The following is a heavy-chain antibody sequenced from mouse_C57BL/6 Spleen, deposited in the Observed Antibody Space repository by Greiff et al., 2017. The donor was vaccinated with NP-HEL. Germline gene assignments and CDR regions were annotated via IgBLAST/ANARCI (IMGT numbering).Heavy chain of an antibody. CDR3: ARHYYGSRGYAMDY. CDR1: GYAFSSYW. Sequence: QVHVKQSGAELVKPGASVKISCKASGYAFSSYWMNWVKQRPGKGLEWIGQIYPGDGDTNYNGKFKGKATLTADKSSSTAYMQLSSLTSEDSAVYFCARHYYGSRGYAMDYWGQGTSVTVSS. D-gene: IGHD1-1*01. J-gene: IGHJ4*01. CDR2: IYPGDGDT. V-gene: IGHV1-80*01.